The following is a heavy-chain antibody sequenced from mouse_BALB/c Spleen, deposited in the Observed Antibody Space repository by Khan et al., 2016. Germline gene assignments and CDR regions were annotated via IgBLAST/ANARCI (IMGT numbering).Heavy chain of an antibody. V-gene: IGHV5-6-3*01. CDR2: INSNGGST. CDR3: ARRGNYYAMDY. D-gene: IGHD2-1*01. Sequence: EVELVESGGGLVQPGGSLKLSCAASGCTFSSYGMSWVRQTPDKRLELVATINSNGGSTYYPDSVKGRFTISRDNAKNTLYLQMSSLKSEDTAMYYCARRGNYYAMDYWGQGTSVTVSS. CDR1: GCTFSSYG. J-gene: IGHJ4*01.